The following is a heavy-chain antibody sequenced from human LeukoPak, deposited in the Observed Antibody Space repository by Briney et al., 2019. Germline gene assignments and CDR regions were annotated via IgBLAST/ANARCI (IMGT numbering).Heavy chain of an antibody. CDR1: GGSISSYY. D-gene: IGHD1-14*01. CDR2: IYYSGST. Sequence: PSETLSLTCTVSGGSISSYYWSWIRQPPGKGLEWIGYIYYSGSTNYNPSLKSRVTISVDTSKNQFSLKLSSVTAADTAVYYCARHGGITPYYYYYMDVWGKGTTVPVSS. V-gene: IGHV4-59*08. J-gene: IGHJ6*03. CDR3: ARHGGITPYYYYYMDV.